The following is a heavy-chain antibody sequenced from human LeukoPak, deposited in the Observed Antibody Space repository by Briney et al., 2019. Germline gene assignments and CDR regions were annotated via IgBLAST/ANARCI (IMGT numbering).Heavy chain of an antibody. CDR1: GFTFDDYG. D-gene: IGHD4-17*01. V-gene: IGHV3-20*04. CDR2: INWNGGST. Sequence: GGSLRLSCAASGFTFDDYGMSWVRQAPGKGLEWVSGINWNGGSTGYADSVKGRFTISRDSAKNSLYLQMSSLRAEDTALYYCARASTVESPDYWGQGTLVTVSS. CDR3: ARASTVESPDY. J-gene: IGHJ4*02.